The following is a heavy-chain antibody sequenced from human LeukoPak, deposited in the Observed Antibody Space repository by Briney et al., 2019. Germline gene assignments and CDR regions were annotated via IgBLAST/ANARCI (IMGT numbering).Heavy chain of an antibody. V-gene: IGHV3-48*01. CDR2: ISSSSSTI. CDR3: AKLTAWDSSAYEADVFDI. CDR1: GFTFSSYS. D-gene: IGHD3-22*01. Sequence: PGGSLRLSCAASGFTFSSYSMNWVRQAPGKGLEWVSYISSSSSTIYYADSVKGRFTISRDNSKNTLYLQMNTLRAEDTAVYYCAKLTAWDSSAYEADVFDIWGQGTMVTVSS. J-gene: IGHJ3*02.